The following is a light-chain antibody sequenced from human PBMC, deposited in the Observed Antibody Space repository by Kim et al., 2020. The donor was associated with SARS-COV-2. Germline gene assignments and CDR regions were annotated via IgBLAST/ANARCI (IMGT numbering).Light chain of an antibody. CDR3: QQYGASPRT. CDR2: DAS. Sequence: SPGQRATLSCGASQSVRANYLAWYQQKPGLAPRHLIYDASSRATGIPDRFSGSGSGTDFTLTISRLEPEDFAVYYCQQYGASPRTFGQGTKVDIK. V-gene: IGKV3D-20*01. J-gene: IGKJ1*01. CDR1: QSVRANY.